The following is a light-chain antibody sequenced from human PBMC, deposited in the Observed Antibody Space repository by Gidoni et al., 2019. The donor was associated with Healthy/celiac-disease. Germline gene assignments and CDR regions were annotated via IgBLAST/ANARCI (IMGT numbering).Light chain of an antibody. CDR3: QQYNSYWT. J-gene: IGKJ1*01. V-gene: IGKV1-5*01. CDR1: QTISSW. Sequence: GDRVTITCRASQTISSWLAWYQHKPEKAPKLLIYDAPRLESGVPSRFSGSGSGTEFTLTISSLKPDEFATYYCQQYNSYWTFGQGTKVEIK. CDR2: DAP.